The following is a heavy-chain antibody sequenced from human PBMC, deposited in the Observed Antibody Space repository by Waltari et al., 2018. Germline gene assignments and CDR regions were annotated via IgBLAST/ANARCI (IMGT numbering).Heavy chain of an antibody. D-gene: IGHD2-15*01. Sequence: QLQLQESGPGLVKPSETLSLTCTVSGGSISRSGYSWGCIRQPPGKGLEWIGCIYYSGSTYYNPSLKRRVTISVDTSKNQFSLKLSSVTAADTAVYYCARDPRVVVVASSYWGQGTLVTVSS. CDR2: IYYSGST. CDR3: ARDPRVVVVASSY. CDR1: GGSISRSGYS. J-gene: IGHJ4*02. V-gene: IGHV4-39*07.